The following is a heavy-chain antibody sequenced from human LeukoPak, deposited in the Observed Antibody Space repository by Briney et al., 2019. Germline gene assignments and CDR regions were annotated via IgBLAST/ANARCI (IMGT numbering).Heavy chain of an antibody. Sequence: SETLSLTCTVSGGSISSSGYYWDWIRQPPGKGLEWIGSFYYSGSTSYNPSLKSRVTISADTSKNQFSLKLSSVTAADTAVYYCARTLDQSGGFDYWGQGALVTVSS. CDR2: FYYSGST. J-gene: IGHJ4*02. CDR3: ARTLDQSGGFDY. D-gene: IGHD1/OR15-1a*01. CDR1: GGSISSSGYY. V-gene: IGHV4-39*01.